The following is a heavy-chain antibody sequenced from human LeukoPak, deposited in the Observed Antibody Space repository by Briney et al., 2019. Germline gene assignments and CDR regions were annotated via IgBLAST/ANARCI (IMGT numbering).Heavy chain of an antibody. CDR1: GFTLSSYA. D-gene: IGHD3-9*01. CDR3: ARGAPYYDILTGYLDY. V-gene: IGHV3-30*04. J-gene: IGHJ4*02. Sequence: GRSLRLSCAASGFTLSSYAMHWVRQAPGKGLEWVAVISYDGSNKYYADSVKGRFTISRDNSKNTLYLQMNSLRAEDTAVYYCARGAPYYDILTGYLDYWGQGTLVTVSS. CDR2: ISYDGSNK.